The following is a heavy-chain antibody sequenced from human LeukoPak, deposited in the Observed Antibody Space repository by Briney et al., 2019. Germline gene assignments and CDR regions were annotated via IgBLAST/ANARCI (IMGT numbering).Heavy chain of an antibody. CDR3: ARGRDVPPIAAAGHYYYYYMDV. V-gene: IGHV1-69*13. D-gene: IGHD6-13*01. Sequence: WASVKVSCKASGYTFTSYGISWVRQAPGQGLEWMGGIIPIFGTANYAQKFQGRVTITADESTSTAYMELSSLRSEDTAVYYCARGRDVPPIAAAGHYYYYYMDVWGKGTTVTVSS. CDR2: IIPIFGTA. CDR1: GYTFTSYG. J-gene: IGHJ6*03.